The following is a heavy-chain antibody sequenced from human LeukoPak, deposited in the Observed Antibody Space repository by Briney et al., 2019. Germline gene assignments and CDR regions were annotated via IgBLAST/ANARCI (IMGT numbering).Heavy chain of an antibody. CDR1: GYSISSGYY. D-gene: IGHD6-13*01. J-gene: IGHJ4*02. CDR2: FYQSGST. V-gene: IGHV4-38-2*02. Sequence: SETLSLTCTVSGYSISSGYYWGWIRQSPETGLEWIGSFYQSGSTNYNPSLKSRVTISVDTSKNQFSLKLSSVTAADTAVYYCARGGAVGYSSSWGSYWGQGTLVTVSS. CDR3: ARGGAVGYSSSWGSY.